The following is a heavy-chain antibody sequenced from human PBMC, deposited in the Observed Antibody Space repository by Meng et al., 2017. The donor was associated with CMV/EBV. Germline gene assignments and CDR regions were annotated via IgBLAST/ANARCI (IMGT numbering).Heavy chain of an antibody. V-gene: IGHV4-34*01. CDR2: INHSRSN. CDR1: GGSFSGYY. CDR3: ASSLTYPDY. J-gene: IGHJ4*02. Sequence: PLQHGGARLLQPAETLSLASAVYGGSFSGYYWCWIPQPPGKGLEWIGEINHSRSNNYNPSLKGRVTISVDTSKNQFSLKLSSVTAADTAVYYCASSLTYPDYWGQGTLVTVSS. D-gene: IGHD2-15*01.